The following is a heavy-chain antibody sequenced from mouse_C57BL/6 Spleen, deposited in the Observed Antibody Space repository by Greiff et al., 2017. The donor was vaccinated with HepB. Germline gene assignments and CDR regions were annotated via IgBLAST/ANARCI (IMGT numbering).Heavy chain of an antibody. CDR1: GYTFTSYW. J-gene: IGHJ2*01. CDR2: IDPSDSYT. V-gene: IGHV1-50*01. CDR3: ARKGPSDY. Sequence: QVQLKQSGAELVKPGASVKLSCKASGYTFTSYWMQWVNQRPGQGLEWIGEIDPSDSYTNYNQKFKGKAKLTVDTSSSTAYMQLSSLTSEDSAVYYCARKGPSDYWGQGTTRTVSS.